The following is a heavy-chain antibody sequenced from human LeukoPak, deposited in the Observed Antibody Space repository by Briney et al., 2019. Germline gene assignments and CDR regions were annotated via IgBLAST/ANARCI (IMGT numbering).Heavy chain of an antibody. J-gene: IGHJ4*02. CDR2: ISYDGSNK. CDR3: AKVSIQTYFDY. Sequence: GRSLRLSCAASGFTFRSYGMHWVRQAPGKGLEWVAVISYDGSNKYYADSVKGRFTISRDNSKNTLYLQMNSLRAEDTAVYYCAKVSIQTYFDYWGQGTLVTVSS. V-gene: IGHV3-30*18. D-gene: IGHD1-1*01. CDR1: GFTFRSYG.